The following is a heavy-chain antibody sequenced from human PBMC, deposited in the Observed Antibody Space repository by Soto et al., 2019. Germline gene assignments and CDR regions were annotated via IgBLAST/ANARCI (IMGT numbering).Heavy chain of an antibody. CDR2: IYYSGST. V-gene: IGHV4-61*01. Sequence: SETLSLTCSVSGASVSSGSFYWSWIRQPPGKRLEWIGYIYYSGSTNHNPSLKSRVSISVDTSKNQFYLKLRSVTAADTAVYYCARDFEVRDPYGNYYYPMDVWGQGTTVTVSS. CDR3: ARDFEVRDPYGNYYYPMDV. CDR1: GASVSSGSFY. D-gene: IGHD3-10*01. J-gene: IGHJ6*02.